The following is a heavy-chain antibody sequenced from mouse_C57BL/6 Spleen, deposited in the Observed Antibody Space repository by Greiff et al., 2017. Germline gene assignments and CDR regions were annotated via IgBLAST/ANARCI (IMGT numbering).Heavy chain of an antibody. D-gene: IGHD1-1*01. V-gene: IGHV3-6*01. Sequence: EVQLVESGPGLVKPSQSLSLTCSVTGYSITSGYYWNWIRQFPGNKLEWMGYISYDGSNNYNPSLKNRISITRDTSKNQFFLKLNSVTTEDTATYYCARGWGITTVVEYFDVWGTGTTVTVSS. CDR1: GYSITSGYY. CDR2: ISYDGSN. J-gene: IGHJ1*03. CDR3: ARGWGITTVVEYFDV.